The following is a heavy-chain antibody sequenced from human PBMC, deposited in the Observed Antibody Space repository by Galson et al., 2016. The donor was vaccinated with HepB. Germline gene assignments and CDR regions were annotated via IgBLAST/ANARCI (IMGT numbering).Heavy chain of an antibody. CDR1: GGSISTYNW. Sequence: SETLSLTCAVSGGSISTYNWWSWVRQIPGKGLEWIGEIPPGGSVKYNQSLESRVTVSVDKSKNLFSLTLTSATATDTAVYYCARSGYGDSVLPYYYYGMDVWGQGTTVTVSS. J-gene: IGHJ6*02. CDR3: ARSGYGDSVLPYYYYGMDV. D-gene: IGHD4-17*01. CDR2: IPPGGSV. V-gene: IGHV4/OR15-8*01.